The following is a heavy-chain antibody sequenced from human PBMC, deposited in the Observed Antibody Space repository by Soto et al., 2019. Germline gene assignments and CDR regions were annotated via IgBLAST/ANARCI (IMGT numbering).Heavy chain of an antibody. J-gene: IGHJ6*02. CDR2: IIPIFGTA. CDR1: GGTLSSYA. V-gene: IGHV1-69*13. CDR3: ARDYYDSSGYYNYYYYGMDV. Sequence: SVKVSCKASGGTLSSYAISWVRQAPGQGLEWMGGIIPIFGTANYAQKFQGRVTITADESTSTAYMELSSLRSEDTAVYYCARDYYDSSGYYNYYYYGMDVWGQGTTVTVSS. D-gene: IGHD3-22*01.